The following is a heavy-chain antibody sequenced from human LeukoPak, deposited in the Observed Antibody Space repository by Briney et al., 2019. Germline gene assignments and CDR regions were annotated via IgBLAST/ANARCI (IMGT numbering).Heavy chain of an antibody. CDR2: IYYSGST. CDR1: GGSISSYY. D-gene: IGHD3-10*01. CDR3: ARSPRGSGSSTLLGVAFDL. J-gene: IGHJ3*01. Sequence: PSETLSLTCIVSGGSISSYYWSWIRQPPGKGLEWIGTIYYSGSTYYNPSLKSRVTISVDTSRNQFSLRLTSVTAADTAVYYCARSPRGSGSSTLLGVAFDLWGQGALVTVSS. V-gene: IGHV4-39*01.